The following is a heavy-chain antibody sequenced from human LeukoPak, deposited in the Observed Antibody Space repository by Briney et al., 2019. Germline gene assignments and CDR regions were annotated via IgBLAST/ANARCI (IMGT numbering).Heavy chain of an antibody. V-gene: IGHV1-69*04. CDR2: IIPIFGIA. Sequence: SVKVSCKASGGTFSSYAISWVRQTPGQGLEWMGRIIPIFGIANYAQKFQGRVTITADKSTSTAYMELSSLRSEDTAVYYCARIPQYYYDSSGYGPAQHWGQGTLVTVSS. J-gene: IGHJ1*01. CDR1: GGTFSSYA. D-gene: IGHD3-22*01. CDR3: ARIPQYYYDSSGYGPAQH.